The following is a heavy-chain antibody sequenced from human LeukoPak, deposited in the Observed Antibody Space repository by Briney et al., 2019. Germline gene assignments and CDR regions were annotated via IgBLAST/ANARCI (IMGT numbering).Heavy chain of an antibody. D-gene: IGHD1-26*01. CDR3: ARPIFDSGSDSCYFDY. J-gene: IGHJ4*02. CDR2: IYPGDSDT. CDR1: GYSFTSNW. V-gene: IGHV5-51*01. Sequence: GESLKISCKGSGYSFTSNWIGWVRQMPGKGLEWMGIIYPGDSDTRYSPSFQGQVTISADKSISTAYLQWSSLKASDTAMYYCARPIFDSGSDSCYFDYWGQGTLVTVSS.